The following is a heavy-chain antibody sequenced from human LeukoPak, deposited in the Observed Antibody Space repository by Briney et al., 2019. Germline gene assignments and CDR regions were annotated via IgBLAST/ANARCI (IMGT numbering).Heavy chain of an antibody. V-gene: IGHV4-59*08. Sequence: PSETLSLTCTVSGGSISSYYWSWIRQPPGKGLGWIGYIYYSGSTNYNPSLKSRVTISVDTSKNQFSLKLSSVTAADTAVYYCARSRLEWFASDAFDIWGQGTMVAVSS. CDR2: IYYSGST. CDR1: GGSISSYY. J-gene: IGHJ3*02. CDR3: ARSRLEWFASDAFDI. D-gene: IGHD3-3*01.